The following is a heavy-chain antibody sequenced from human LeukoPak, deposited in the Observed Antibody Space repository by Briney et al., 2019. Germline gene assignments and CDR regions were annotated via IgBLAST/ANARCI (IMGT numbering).Heavy chain of an antibody. V-gene: IGHV3-23*01. CDR3: ARDSAAGIAVGLFCDY. CDR1: GFTFSNFA. CDR2: IGGSGGDT. Sequence: SGGSLRLSCAASGFTFSNFAMSWVRQAPGKGLEWVSHIGGSGGDTYYADSVKGRFTISRDNSKNSLYLQMNSLRAEDTAVYYCARDSAAGIAVGLFCDYWGQGTLVTVSS. D-gene: IGHD6-13*01. J-gene: IGHJ4*02.